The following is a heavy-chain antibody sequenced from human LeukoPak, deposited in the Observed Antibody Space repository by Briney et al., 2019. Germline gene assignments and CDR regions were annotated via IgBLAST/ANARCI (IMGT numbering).Heavy chain of an antibody. CDR3: ARDLFLTAGAYDY. Sequence: GGSLRLSCAASGFTFSQYWMSWVRQAPGKGPEWVASRKHDGTEKYYGDSVKGRFTISRDNAKSSLYLQMNSLRVEDTAVYYCARDLFLTAGAYDYWGQGTLVTVSS. D-gene: IGHD1-26*01. J-gene: IGHJ4*02. CDR1: GFTFSQYW. V-gene: IGHV3-7*01. CDR2: RKHDGTEK.